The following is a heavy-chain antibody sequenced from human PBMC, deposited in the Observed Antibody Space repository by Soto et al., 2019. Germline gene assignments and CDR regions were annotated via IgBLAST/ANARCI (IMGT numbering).Heavy chain of an antibody. D-gene: IGHD2-21*02. CDR2: IYYSGST. J-gene: IGHJ5*02. Sequence: QVQLQESGPGLVKPSQTLSLTCTVSGGSISSGGYYWSWIRQHPGKGLEWIGYIYYSGSTYYNPSLRSRVTISVDTSKNQFSLKLSSVTAADTAVYYCARVYCGGDCYSGFSWFDPWGQGTLVTVSS. CDR3: ARVYCGGDCYSGFSWFDP. V-gene: IGHV4-31*03. CDR1: GGSISSGGYY.